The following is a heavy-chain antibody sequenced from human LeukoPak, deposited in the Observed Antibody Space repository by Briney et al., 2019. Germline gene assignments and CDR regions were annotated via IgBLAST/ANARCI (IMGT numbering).Heavy chain of an antibody. CDR3: ARDKDCSSTSCYNTPNWFDP. D-gene: IGHD2-2*02. Sequence: PGGSLRLSCAASGFTSSSYSMNWVRQAPGKGLEWVSSISSSSSYIYYADSVKGRFTISRDNAKNSLYLQMNSLRAEDTAVYYCARDKDCSSTSCYNTPNWFDPWGQGTLVTVSS. CDR2: ISSSSSYI. J-gene: IGHJ5*02. CDR1: GFTSSSYS. V-gene: IGHV3-21*01.